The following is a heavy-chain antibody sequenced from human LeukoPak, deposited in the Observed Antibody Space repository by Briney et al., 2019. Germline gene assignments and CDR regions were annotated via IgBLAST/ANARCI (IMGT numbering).Heavy chain of an antibody. CDR3: AREALIGIAVAGTLGY. V-gene: IGHV3-66*01. CDR2: IYSGGST. D-gene: IGHD6-19*01. J-gene: IGHJ4*02. Sequence: GGSLRLFCAASGFTVSSNYMSWVRQAPRQGLEWVSVIYSGGSTYYADSVKGRFTISRDNSKNTLYLQMNSQRAEDTAVYYCAREALIGIAVAGTLGYWGQGTLVTVSS. CDR1: GFTVSSNY.